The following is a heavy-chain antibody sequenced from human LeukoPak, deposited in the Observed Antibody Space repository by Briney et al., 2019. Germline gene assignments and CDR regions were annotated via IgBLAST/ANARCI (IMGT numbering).Heavy chain of an antibody. V-gene: IGHV3-21*04. CDR1: GFTFSSYS. CDR2: ISDDSNYI. CDR3: AKSRDPRYSSSWYFSWFDP. J-gene: IGHJ5*02. Sequence: GGSLRLSCAASGFTFSSYSMSWVRQAPGKGLEWVSSISDDSNYIYYADSVEGRFTISRDNAKNSLYPQMNGLRVEDTAFYYCAKSRDPRYSSSWYFSWFDPWGQGTLVTVSS. D-gene: IGHD6-13*01.